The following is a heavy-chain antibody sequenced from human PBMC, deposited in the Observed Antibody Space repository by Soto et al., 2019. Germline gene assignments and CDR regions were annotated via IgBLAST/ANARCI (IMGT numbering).Heavy chain of an antibody. CDR3: ASLGYCSSTSCYRRNWFDP. V-gene: IGHV1-18*01. J-gene: IGHJ5*02. D-gene: IGHD2-2*01. CDR1: GYTFTSYG. CDR2: ISAYNGNT. Sequence: ASVKVSCKASGYTFTSYGISWVRQAPGQGLEWMGWISAYNGNTNYAQKLQGRVTMTTDTSTSTAYMELRSLRSDDTAVYYCASLGYCSSTSCYRRNWFDPWGQGTLVTVSS.